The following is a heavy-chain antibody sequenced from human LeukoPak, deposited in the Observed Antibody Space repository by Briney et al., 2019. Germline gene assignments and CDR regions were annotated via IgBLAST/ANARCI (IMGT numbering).Heavy chain of an antibody. CDR3: ANPTIAIAGSSSWY. V-gene: IGHV3-30*02. J-gene: IGHJ4*02. D-gene: IGHD6-13*01. CDR1: GFTFSSYG. CDR2: IRYDGSNK. Sequence: PGGSLRLSCAASGFTFSSYGMPWVRQAPGKGLEWVAFIRYDGSNKYYADSVKGRFTISRDNSKNTLYLQMNSLRAEDTAVYYCANPTIAIAGSSSWYWGQGTLVTVSS.